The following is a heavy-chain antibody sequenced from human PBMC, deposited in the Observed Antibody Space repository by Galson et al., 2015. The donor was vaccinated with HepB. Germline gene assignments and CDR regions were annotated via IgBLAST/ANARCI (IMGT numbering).Heavy chain of an antibody. CDR1: GFTFSNYW. CDR2: INTDGSST. V-gene: IGHV3-74*01. Sequence: SLRLSCAASGFTFSNYWMHWVRQDLGKGLVWVSRINTDGSSTSYADSVKGRFTISRDSAKNTLYLQMNSLRAEDTAVYYCARSRVERTVAGTFDSWGQGTLVTVSS. CDR3: ARSRVERTVAGTFDS. D-gene: IGHD6-19*01. J-gene: IGHJ4*02.